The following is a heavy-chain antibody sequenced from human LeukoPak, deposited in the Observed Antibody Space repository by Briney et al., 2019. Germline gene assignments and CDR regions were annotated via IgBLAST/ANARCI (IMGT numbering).Heavy chain of an antibody. CDR2: INPNSGGT. Sequence: GASVKVSCKASGYTFTGYYMHWVRQAPGQGLEWMGWINPNSGGTNYAQKFQGRVTMTRDTSISTAYMELSRLRSDDTAVYYCARAKGIAAAGTQDGLDAFDIWGQGTMVTVSS. V-gene: IGHV1-2*02. D-gene: IGHD6-13*01. J-gene: IGHJ3*02. CDR3: ARAKGIAAAGTQDGLDAFDI. CDR1: GYTFTGYY.